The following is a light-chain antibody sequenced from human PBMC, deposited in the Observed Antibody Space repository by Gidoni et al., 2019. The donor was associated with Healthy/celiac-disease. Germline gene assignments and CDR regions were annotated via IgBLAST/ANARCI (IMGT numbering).Light chain of an antibody. Sequence: EIVMTQSPATLSVSPGERATLSCRASPSVSSNLAWYQQKPGQAPRLLIYGASTRATGIPARFSGSGSGTEFTRTISSLQSEDFAVYYCQQYNNWPRTFGQGTKVEIK. J-gene: IGKJ1*01. CDR2: GAS. CDR3: QQYNNWPRT. V-gene: IGKV3-15*01. CDR1: PSVSSN.